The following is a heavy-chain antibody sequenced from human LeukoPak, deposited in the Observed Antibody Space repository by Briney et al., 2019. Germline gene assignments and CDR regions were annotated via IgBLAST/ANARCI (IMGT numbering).Heavy chain of an antibody. D-gene: IGHD2-8*01. CDR2: ISGSGGST. V-gene: IGHV3-23*01. Sequence: GGSLRLSCAASGFTFSSYAMSWLRQAPGKGLEWVSAISGSGGSTYYADSVKGRFTISRDNSKNTLYLQMNSLRAEDTAVYYCAKDLVVLMVYAMTSFDYWGQGTLVTVSS. J-gene: IGHJ4*02. CDR3: AKDLVVLMVYAMTSFDY. CDR1: GFTFSSYA.